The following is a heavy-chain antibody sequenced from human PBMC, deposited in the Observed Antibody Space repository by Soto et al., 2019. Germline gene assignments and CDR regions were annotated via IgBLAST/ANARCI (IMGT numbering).Heavy chain of an antibody. CDR1: GGSITSSSHA. Sequence: QLQLQESGSGLVRPSQTLSLTCGVSGGSITSSSHAWSWIRQPPGKGLEWIGHINHGGGTQYNPSVKSRVILSVDRSKNQCSLILNSGTAADPAVDYCARLQFGEGFDYWGQGALVIVSS. CDR3: ARLQFGEGFDY. CDR2: INHGGGT. D-gene: IGHD3-10*01. V-gene: IGHV4-30-2*01. J-gene: IGHJ4*02.